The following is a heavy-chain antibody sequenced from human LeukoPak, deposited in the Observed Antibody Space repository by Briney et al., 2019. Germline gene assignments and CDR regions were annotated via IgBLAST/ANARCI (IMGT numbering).Heavy chain of an antibody. J-gene: IGHJ6*03. CDR1: GGSFSGYY. D-gene: IGHD3-9*01. CDR2: INHSGST. V-gene: IGHV4-34*01. CDR3: ARGRFLHYDILTRGYYYYYMDV. Sequence: SETLSLTCAVYGGSFSGYYWSWIRQPPGKGLEWIGEINHSGSTNYNPSLKSRVTISVDTSKNQFSLKLSSVTAADTAVYYCARGRFLHYDILTRGYYYYYMDVWAKGPRSPSP.